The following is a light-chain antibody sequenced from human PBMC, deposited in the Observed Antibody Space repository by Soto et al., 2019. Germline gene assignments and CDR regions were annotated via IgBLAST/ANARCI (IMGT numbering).Light chain of an antibody. CDR2: AAS. CDR1: QGIGIY. CDR3: QQANSLPYT. J-gene: IGKJ2*01. V-gene: IGKV1-12*01. Sequence: DIQMTQSPSSVSASVGDRVTITCRASQGIGIYLAWYQQKPGKAPKLLIYAASTLQSGVPSRFRGSGSGTDFSLTISSLQPEECATYFCQQANSLPYTFGQGTKLEIK.